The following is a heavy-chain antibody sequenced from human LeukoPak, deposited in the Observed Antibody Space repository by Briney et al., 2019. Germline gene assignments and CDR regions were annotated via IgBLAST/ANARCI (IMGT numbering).Heavy chain of an antibody. V-gene: IGHV1-24*01. J-gene: IGHJ4*02. CDR2: FDPEDGET. CDR3: ATVLSGSYLGGSYFDY. Sequence: ASVKVSCKVSGYTLTELSMHWVRQAPGKGLEWMGGFDPEDGETIYAQKFQGRVTMTEDTSTDTAYMELSSLRSEDTAVYYCATVLSGSYLGGSYFDYWGQGTLVTASS. D-gene: IGHD1-26*01. CDR1: GYTLTELS.